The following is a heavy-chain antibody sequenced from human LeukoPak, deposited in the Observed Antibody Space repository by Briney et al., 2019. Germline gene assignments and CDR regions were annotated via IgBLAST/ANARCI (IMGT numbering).Heavy chain of an antibody. Sequence: GGSLRLSCAASGFTFDDYAMHWVRQAPGKGLEWVSGINWNGGSTGYADSVKGRFTISRDNAKNSLYLQMNSLRAEDTALYYCAREDVLLWFGELLSRGTTGYYGMDVWGQGTTVTVSS. V-gene: IGHV3-20*04. D-gene: IGHD3-10*01. CDR2: INWNGGST. J-gene: IGHJ6*02. CDR3: AREDVLLWFGELLSRGTTGYYGMDV. CDR1: GFTFDDYA.